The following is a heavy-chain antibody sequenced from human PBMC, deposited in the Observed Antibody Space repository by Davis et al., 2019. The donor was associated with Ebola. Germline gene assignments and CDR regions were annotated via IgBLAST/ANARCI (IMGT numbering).Heavy chain of an antibody. Sequence: ASVKVSCKASGYTFSSYGISWVRQAPGQGLEWVGRVNPRTGATNYAQKFQGRIIMTRDTSINTAYMVLSSLKPDDTAVYYCARDGGAYFQFGGAPGTLITVSS. CDR2: VNPRTGAT. D-gene: IGHD3-3*01. V-gene: IGHV1-2*06. CDR1: GYTFSSYG. CDR3: ARDGGAYFQFG. J-gene: IGHJ4*02.